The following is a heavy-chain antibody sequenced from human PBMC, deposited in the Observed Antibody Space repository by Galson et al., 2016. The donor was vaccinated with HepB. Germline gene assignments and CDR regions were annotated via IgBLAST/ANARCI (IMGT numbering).Heavy chain of an antibody. CDR1: NASFKSYF. Sequence: SETLSLTCTVYNASFKSYFWSWIRQPPGKGLEWIGEIVHNGKANYNPSLQSRVTMSVDTSRSQFSLKLTPMTAADTSVYYCAGRVYGGYSRWGQGTLVTVSS. V-gene: IGHV4-34*12. CDR3: AGRVYGGYSR. CDR2: IVHNGKA. D-gene: IGHD5-12*01. J-gene: IGHJ1*01.